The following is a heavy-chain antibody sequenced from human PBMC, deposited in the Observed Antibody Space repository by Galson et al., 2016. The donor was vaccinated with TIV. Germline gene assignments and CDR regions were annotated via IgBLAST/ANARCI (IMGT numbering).Heavy chain of an antibody. D-gene: IGHD2-21*01. V-gene: IGHV1-2*02. Sequence: SVKVPFKASAYTFTGYYIHWMRQSPGQGLEWMGWITPNSGGTNYAQKFQGRVTMTRDTSINTAYMELSRLRSDDTAVYYCARGIPEPHYFDYWGQGALVTVSS. CDR1: AYTFTGYY. J-gene: IGHJ4*02. CDR3: ARGIPEPHYFDY. CDR2: ITPNSGGT.